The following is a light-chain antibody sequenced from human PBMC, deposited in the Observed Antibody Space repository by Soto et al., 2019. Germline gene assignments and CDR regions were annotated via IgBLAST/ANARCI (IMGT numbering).Light chain of an antibody. CDR1: SSDVGGYNY. CDR2: DVS. Sequence: QSALTQPASVSGSPGQSITISCTGTSSDVGGYNYVSWYQQHPGKAPELLIYDVSNRPSGVSNRLSGSKSGNTASLTISGLQAEDEADYYCSSYTSSSTLLYVFGTGTKLT. V-gene: IGLV2-14*01. CDR3: SSYTSSSTLLYV. J-gene: IGLJ1*01.